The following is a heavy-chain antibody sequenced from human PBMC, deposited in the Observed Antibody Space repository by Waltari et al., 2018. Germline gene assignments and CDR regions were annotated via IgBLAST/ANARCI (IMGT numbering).Heavy chain of an antibody. CDR2: SIPTFGTA. CDR1: GATLSSSA. V-gene: IGHV1-69*13. D-gene: IGHD3-22*01. Sequence: QVQLVQSGAEVKKPGYSVRVSCKASGATLSSSALIWGRQAPGQGLEWMGRSIPTFGTANYAQKFKGRVTITADKSTSTAYMELSSLRSEDTAVYYCARATGDTYYYDSSGYPWWGQGTLVTVSS. J-gene: IGHJ4*02. CDR3: ARATGDTYYYDSSGYPW.